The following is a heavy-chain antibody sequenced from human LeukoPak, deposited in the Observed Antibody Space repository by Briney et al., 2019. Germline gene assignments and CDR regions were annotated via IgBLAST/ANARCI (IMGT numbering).Heavy chain of an antibody. CDR3: ARNLGFYTFDS. CDR2: INGDGTTS. J-gene: IGHJ1*01. Sequence: PGVSLRLSCSVSGFTFSNFWMDWVRQAPGKRRVWVSTINGDGTTSGGADSVKGRFTISRDNAKNTLYLQMNSLRAEDTAMYYCARNLGFYTFDSWGQGALVTVSS. V-gene: IGHV3-74*01. CDR1: GFTFSNFW. D-gene: IGHD2-15*01.